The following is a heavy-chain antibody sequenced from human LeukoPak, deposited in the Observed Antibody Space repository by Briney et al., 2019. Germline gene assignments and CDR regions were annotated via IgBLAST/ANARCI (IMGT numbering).Heavy chain of an antibody. CDR1: GFTVSSNY. V-gene: IGHV3-53*01. J-gene: IGHJ3*02. CDR2: IYSGGST. Sequence: GGSLRLSCAASGFTVSSNYMSWVRQAPGKGLEWVSVIYSGGSTYYADSVKGRFTISRDNAKNSLYLQMNSLRAEDTALYHCARGAYYDSSDAFDIWGQGTMATVSS. CDR3: ARGAYYDSSDAFDI. D-gene: IGHD3-22*01.